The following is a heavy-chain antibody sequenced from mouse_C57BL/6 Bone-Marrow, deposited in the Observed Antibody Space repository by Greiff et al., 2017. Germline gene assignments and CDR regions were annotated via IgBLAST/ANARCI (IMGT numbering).Heavy chain of an antibody. CDR2: IYPRSGNT. Sequence: VKLMESGAELARPGASVKLSCKASGYTFTSYGISWVKQRTGQGLEWIGEIYPRSGNTYYNEKFKGKATLTADKSSSTAYMELRSLTAEDSAVYFCARSGITPWFAYWGQGTLVTVSA. J-gene: IGHJ3*01. CDR1: GYTFTSYG. D-gene: IGHD1-1*01. CDR3: ARSGITPWFAY. V-gene: IGHV1-81*01.